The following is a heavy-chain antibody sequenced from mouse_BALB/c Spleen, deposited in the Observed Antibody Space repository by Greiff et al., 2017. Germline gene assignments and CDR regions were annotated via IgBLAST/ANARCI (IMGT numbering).Heavy chain of an antibody. CDR1: GFSLTGYG. V-gene: IGHV2-6-7*01. CDR2: IWGDGST. CDR3: ARAGTTYDYDANYFDY. J-gene: IGHJ2*01. D-gene: IGHD2-4*01. Sequence: VQRVESGPGLVAPSQSLSITCTVSGFSLTGYGVNWVRQPPGKGLEWLGMIWGDGSTDYNSALKSRLSISKDNSKSQVFLKMNSLQTDDTARYYCARAGTTYDYDANYFDYWGQGTTLTVSS.